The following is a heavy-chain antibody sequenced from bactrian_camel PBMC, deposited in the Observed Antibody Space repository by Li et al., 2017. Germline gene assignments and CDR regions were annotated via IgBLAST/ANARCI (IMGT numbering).Heavy chain of an antibody. V-gene: IGHV3S53*01. J-gene: IGHJ4*01. CDR3: AAYSYNVLCTSRTIVGATY. CDR2: LDSDLTT. Sequence: HVQLVESGGGSVQAGGSLRLSCAASGYGAGRDCMGWFRQGTGKDPEGVAALDSDLTTNYADSVKGRFTISKDSAKNILYLQMNNLKPEDTDMYYCAAYSYNVLCTSRTIVGATYRGQGTQVTVS. CDR1: GYGAGRDC. D-gene: IGHD2*01.